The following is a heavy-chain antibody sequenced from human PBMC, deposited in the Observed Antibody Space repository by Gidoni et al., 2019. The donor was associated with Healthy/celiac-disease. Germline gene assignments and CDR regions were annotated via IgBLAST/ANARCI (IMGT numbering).Heavy chain of an antibody. CDR1: GFTFSSYG. CDR2: ISYDGSNK. J-gene: IGHJ4*02. CDR3: AKDYYGSGSYYAFDY. V-gene: IGHV3-30*18. D-gene: IGHD3-10*01. Sequence: QVQLVESGGGVVQPGRSLRLSCAASGFTFSSYGMHWVRQAPGKGLEWVAVISYDGSNKYYADSVKGRFTISRDNSKNTLYLQMNSLRAEDTAVYYCAKDYYGSGSYYAFDYWGQGTLVTVSS.